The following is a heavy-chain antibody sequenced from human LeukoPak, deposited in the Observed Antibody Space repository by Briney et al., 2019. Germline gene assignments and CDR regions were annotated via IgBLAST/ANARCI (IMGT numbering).Heavy chain of an antibody. CDR2: ISSSGSTI. CDR1: GFTFSDYY. CDR3: AKDRVGATLYFDY. Sequence: PGGSLRLSCAASGFTFSDYYMSWIRQAPGKGLEWVSYISSSGSTIYYADSVKGRFTISRDNSKNTVYLQMNSLRAEDTAVYYCAKDRVGATLYFDYWGQGTLVTVSS. J-gene: IGHJ4*02. D-gene: IGHD1-26*01. V-gene: IGHV3-11*01.